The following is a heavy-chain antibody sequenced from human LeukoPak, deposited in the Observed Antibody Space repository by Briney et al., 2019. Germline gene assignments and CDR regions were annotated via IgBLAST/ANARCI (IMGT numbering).Heavy chain of an antibody. CDR3: AREWSAFDF. Sequence: GRSLRLSCAVSGFTFTSYAMHWVRQAPGKGLEWVAAIWKDGDDKSYAESVKGRFTISRDKAQNTLFLQMNSLRAEDTAVYYCAREWSAFDFWGQGTMVTVSS. CDR1: GFTFTSYA. D-gene: IGHD2-8*01. CDR2: IWKDGDDK. V-gene: IGHV3-33*01. J-gene: IGHJ3*01.